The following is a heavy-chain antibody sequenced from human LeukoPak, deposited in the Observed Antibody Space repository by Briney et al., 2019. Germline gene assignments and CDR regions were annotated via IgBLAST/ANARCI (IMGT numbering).Heavy chain of an antibody. Sequence: GGSLRLSCAASGFTFSDYYMSWIRQAPGKGLEWVSYISSSGSTIYYADSVKGRFTISRGNAKNSLYLQMNSLKTEDTAFYYCAKGARSSSGYTTDWGQGILVTVSS. CDR1: GFTFSDYY. J-gene: IGHJ4*02. V-gene: IGHV3-11*01. D-gene: IGHD3-22*01. CDR3: AKGARSSSGYTTD. CDR2: ISSSGSTI.